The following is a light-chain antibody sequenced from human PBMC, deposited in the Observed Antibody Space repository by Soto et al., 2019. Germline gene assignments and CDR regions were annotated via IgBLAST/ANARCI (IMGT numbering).Light chain of an antibody. CDR2: GAS. CDR3: QQHGGSPSYT. CDR1: QSVSSNY. Sequence: EIVLTQSPGTLSLSPGERATLSCRASQSVSSNYLAWYQQKPGQAPRLLIYGASSRATGITDRFSGSGSGTDFTLTISRLEPEDFAVYYCQQHGGSPSYTFGQSTKLEIQ. V-gene: IGKV3-20*01. J-gene: IGKJ2*01.